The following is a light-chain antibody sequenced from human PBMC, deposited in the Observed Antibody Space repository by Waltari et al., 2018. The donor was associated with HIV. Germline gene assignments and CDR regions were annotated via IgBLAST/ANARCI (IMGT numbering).Light chain of an antibody. Sequence: QSALTQPASVSGSPGQSITIPCTGSSSDVGGYNFVSWYQQHPGKAPRVLIYDVTTRPSGVSERFSGSRSGDTASLTISGLQPEDEADYYCESYTSTSVWVFGGGTRLTVL. CDR1: SSDVGGYNF. V-gene: IGLV2-14*03. CDR2: DVT. J-gene: IGLJ3*02. CDR3: ESYTSTSVWV.